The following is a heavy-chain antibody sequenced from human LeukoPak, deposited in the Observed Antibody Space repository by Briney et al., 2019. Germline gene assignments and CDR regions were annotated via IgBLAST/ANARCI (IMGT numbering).Heavy chain of an antibody. V-gene: IGHV3-64*01. Sequence: GGSLRLSCGASGFTFSSYAMHWVRQAPGKGLEYVSAISSNGGSTYYANSVKGRFTISRDNSKNTLYLQMGSLRAEDMAVYYCARGRGLYCSSTSCSSFDYWGQGTLVTVSS. CDR3: ARGRGLYCSSTSCSSFDY. D-gene: IGHD2-2*01. CDR1: GFTFSSYA. CDR2: ISSNGGST. J-gene: IGHJ4*01.